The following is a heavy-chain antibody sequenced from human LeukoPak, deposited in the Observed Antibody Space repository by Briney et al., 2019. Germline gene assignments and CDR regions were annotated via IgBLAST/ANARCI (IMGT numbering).Heavy chain of an antibody. CDR1: GFTFDDYA. D-gene: IGHD3-10*01. CDR2: ISWNSGSI. Sequence: GGSLRLSCAASGFTFDDYAMHWVRQAPGKGLEWVSGISWNSGSIGYADSVKGRFTISRDNAENSLYLHMNSMRAEDTALYYCAKETRHVDCYGSGRPVSYYYGMDVWGQGTRVTVSS. CDR3: AKETRHVDCYGSGRPVSYYYGMDV. V-gene: IGHV3-9*01. J-gene: IGHJ6*02.